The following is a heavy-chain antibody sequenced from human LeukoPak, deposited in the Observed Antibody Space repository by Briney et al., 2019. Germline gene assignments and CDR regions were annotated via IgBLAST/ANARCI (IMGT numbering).Heavy chain of an antibody. D-gene: IGHD2-2*01. J-gene: IGHJ4*02. CDR3: ASFWWGRNQLPRYDY. CDR2: ISAYNGNT. Sequence: ASVKVSCKASGYTFTSYGISWVRQAPGQGLEWMGWISAYNGNTNYAQKLQGRVTMTTDTSTSTAYMELRSLRSDDTAVYYCASFWWGRNQLPRYDYWGQGALVTVSS. CDR1: GYTFTSYG. V-gene: IGHV1-18*01.